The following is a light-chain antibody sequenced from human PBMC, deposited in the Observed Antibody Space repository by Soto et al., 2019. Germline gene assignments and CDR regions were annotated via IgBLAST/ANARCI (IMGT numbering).Light chain of an antibody. V-gene: IGKV3-15*01. CDR2: VAS. Sequence: EFVVTESRATLSVXPGEXVTLXCRASQSITTSLVWYRQKACLAPRLLIYVASTMATDIPDRFSCSGSGTEFTLSISRLVYQEFAVYYCQQYHKFPTFGRWTKV. CDR3: QQYHKFPT. J-gene: IGKJ1*01. CDR1: QSITTS.